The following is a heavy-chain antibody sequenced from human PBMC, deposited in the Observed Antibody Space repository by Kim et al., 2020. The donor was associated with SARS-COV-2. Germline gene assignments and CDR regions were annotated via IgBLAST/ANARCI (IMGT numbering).Heavy chain of an antibody. V-gene: IGHV1-69*13. J-gene: IGHJ4*02. CDR1: GGTFSSYA. CDR3: ARVDIGYSSGWLPNYFDY. D-gene: IGHD6-19*01. CDR2: IIPIFGTA. Sequence: SVKVSCKASGGTFSSYAISWVRQAPGQGLEWMGGIIPIFGTANYAQKFQGRVTITADESTNTAYMELSSLRSEDTAVYYCARVDIGYSSGWLPNYFDYWGQGTLVTVSS.